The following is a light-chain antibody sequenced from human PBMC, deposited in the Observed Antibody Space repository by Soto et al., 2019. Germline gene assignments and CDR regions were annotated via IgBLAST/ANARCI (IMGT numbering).Light chain of an antibody. Sequence: QSALTQPPSASGSPGQSVTISCTGTSSDVGGYNYVSWYQQHPGKAPKLMISEVSKRPSGVPDRFSGSKSGNTASLTVSGLQAEDEDDYYCSSFAGNSNLVFGGGTKVTVL. CDR2: EVS. J-gene: IGLJ2*01. CDR3: SSFAGNSNLV. CDR1: SSDVGGYNY. V-gene: IGLV2-8*01.